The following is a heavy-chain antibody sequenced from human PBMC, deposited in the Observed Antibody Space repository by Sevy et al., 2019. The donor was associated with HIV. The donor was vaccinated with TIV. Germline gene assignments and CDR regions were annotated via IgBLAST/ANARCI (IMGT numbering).Heavy chain of an antibody. J-gene: IGHJ2*01. CDR2: ISNSGSIM. CDR1: GFTFSDYY. Sequence: GGSLRLSCAASGFTFSDYYMSWIRQAPGKGLEWLSYISNSGSIMYSADSVTGRFTISRDNAKNSLYLQLNSLRAEDTAVYYGARDGEGFTSFGVDGPDWYFDLWGRGTLVTVSS. CDR3: ARDGEGFTSFGVDGPDWYFDL. V-gene: IGHV3-11*01. D-gene: IGHD3-3*01.